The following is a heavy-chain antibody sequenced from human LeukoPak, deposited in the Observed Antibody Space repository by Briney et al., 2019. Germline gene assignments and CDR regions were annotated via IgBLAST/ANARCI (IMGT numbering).Heavy chain of an antibody. D-gene: IGHD4-17*01. Sequence: ASVKVSCKASGYTFTSYYMHWVRQAPGQGLECMGIINPSGGSTSYAQKFQGRVTMTRDTSTSTVYMELSSLRSEDTAVYYCARGLLYGDYVRPPGFDPWGQGTLVTVSS. CDR3: ARGLLYGDYVRPPGFDP. CDR2: INPSGGST. CDR1: GYTFTSYY. V-gene: IGHV1-46*01. J-gene: IGHJ5*02.